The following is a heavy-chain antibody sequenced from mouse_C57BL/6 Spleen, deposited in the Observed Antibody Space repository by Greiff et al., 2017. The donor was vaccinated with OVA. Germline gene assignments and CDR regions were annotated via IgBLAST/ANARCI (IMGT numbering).Heavy chain of an antibody. J-gene: IGHJ4*01. CDR3: ARARKGYDGYYYAMDY. V-gene: IGHV14-2*01. D-gene: IGHD2-3*01. CDR2: IDPEDGET. Sequence: EVKLVESGAELVKPGASVKLSCTASGFNIKDYYMHWVKQRTEQGLEWIGGIDPEDGETKYAPKFQGKATITADTSSNTAYLQLSSLTSEDTAVYYCARARKGYDGYYYAMDYWGQGTSVTVSS. CDR1: GFNIKDYY.